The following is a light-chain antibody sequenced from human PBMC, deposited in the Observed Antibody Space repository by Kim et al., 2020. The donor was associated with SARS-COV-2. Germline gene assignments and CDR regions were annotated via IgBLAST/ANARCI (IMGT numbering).Light chain of an antibody. CDR3: QQCGRSPMVT. CDR1: QTVSSEF. Sequence: PGERATLACRANQTVSSEFLAWYHEKRGQAPKLLSYAASSRATGIPDRFSGSGSWTDFTLTISRLEPEDVAGYYCQQCGRSPMVTFGGGTKVYIK. V-gene: IGKV3-20*01. J-gene: IGKJ4*01. CDR2: AAS.